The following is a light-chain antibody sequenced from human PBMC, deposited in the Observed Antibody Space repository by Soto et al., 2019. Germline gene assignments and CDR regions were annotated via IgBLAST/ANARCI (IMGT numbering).Light chain of an antibody. V-gene: IGKV1-5*01. CDR1: QSISSW. Sequence: DIQMTQSPSTLSASVGDRVTITCRASQSISSWLAWYQQKPGKAPNLLIYDASNLESGVPSRFSDSGAGTEFTLTISSLQPDDFATDYCQHSNSYSTTLGQGTKV. CDR3: QHSNSYSTT. CDR2: DAS. J-gene: IGKJ1*01.